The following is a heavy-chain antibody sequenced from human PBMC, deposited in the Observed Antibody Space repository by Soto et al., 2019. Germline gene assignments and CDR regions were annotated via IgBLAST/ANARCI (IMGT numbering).Heavy chain of an antibody. J-gene: IGHJ3*02. CDR3: DKNSLYLQMNSLRDEDTAVYYCARDHEAYYYDRDAFGI. CDR1: GGSISNSDGYY. V-gene: IGHV4-39*01. D-gene: IGHD3-22*01. Sequence: SETLSLTCTVSGGSISNSDGYYWAWIRQPPGKGLLWIGNIYYSGSTCYHPSLKSRVTISVDTSKNQFSLRLTSVKGRFTISRDNDKNSLYLQMNSLRDEDTAVYYCARDHEAYYYDRDAFGIWGQGTMVTVSS. CDR2: IYYSGST.